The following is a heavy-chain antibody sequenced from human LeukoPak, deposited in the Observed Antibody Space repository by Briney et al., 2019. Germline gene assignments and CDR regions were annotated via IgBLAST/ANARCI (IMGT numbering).Heavy chain of an antibody. V-gene: IGHV3-23*01. CDR1: GFTFSSYG. J-gene: IGHJ5*02. Sequence: GGSLRLSCAASGFTFSSYGMSWVRQAPGKGLEWVSAISGSGGSTYYADSVKGRFTISRDNSKNTLYLQMNSLRAEDTAVYYCAKPHWGVVVPAAWFDPWGQGTLVTVSS. CDR3: AKPHWGVVVPAAWFDP. CDR2: ISGSGGST. D-gene: IGHD2-2*01.